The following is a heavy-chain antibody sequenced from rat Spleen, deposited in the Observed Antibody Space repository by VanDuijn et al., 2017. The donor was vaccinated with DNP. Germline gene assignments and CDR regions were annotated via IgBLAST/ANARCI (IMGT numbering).Heavy chain of an antibody. D-gene: IGHD4-3*01. V-gene: IGHV5-31*01. CDR3: TSYNSVYGHY. CDR1: GFTFNDFW. CDR2: ITNTGGST. J-gene: IGHJ2*01. Sequence: EVQLVESGGGLVQPGRSLKLSCVASGFTFNDFWMTWIRKAPGKGLEWVASITNTGGSTYYPDSVRGRITISRDNAKSTLYLQMNSLRSEDTGTYYCTSYNSVYGHYWGQGVMVTVSS.